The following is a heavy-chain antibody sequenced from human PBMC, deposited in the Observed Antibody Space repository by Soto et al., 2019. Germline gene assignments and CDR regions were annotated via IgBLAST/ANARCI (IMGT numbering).Heavy chain of an antibody. D-gene: IGHD3-16*01. CDR2: TSYDGSNN. CDR3: ARWGTTGGLDV. Sequence: QVQLVESGGGVVQPGTSLRLSCVGSGFTFRSYVIHWVRQAPGKGLEWVALTSYDGSNNSYGDSVKGRFTISRHNSRNTVELQMDSLRFEDTALYYCARWGTTGGLDVWGQGPLVSVSS. J-gene: IGHJ4*02. V-gene: IGHV3-33*05. CDR1: GFTFRSYV.